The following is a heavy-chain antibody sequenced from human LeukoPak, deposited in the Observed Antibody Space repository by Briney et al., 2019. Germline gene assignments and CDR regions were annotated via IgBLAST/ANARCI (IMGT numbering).Heavy chain of an antibody. CDR1: GYTFTGYY. D-gene: IGHD3-22*01. V-gene: IGHV1-2*02. Sequence: VASVKVSCKASGYTFTGYYMHWVRQAPGQGLEWMGWINPNSGGTNYAQKFQGRVTMTRDTSISTAYMELSRLRSDDTAVYYCARGRWLLLRSHDAFDIWGQGTMVTVSS. J-gene: IGHJ3*02. CDR3: ARGRWLLLRSHDAFDI. CDR2: INPNSGGT.